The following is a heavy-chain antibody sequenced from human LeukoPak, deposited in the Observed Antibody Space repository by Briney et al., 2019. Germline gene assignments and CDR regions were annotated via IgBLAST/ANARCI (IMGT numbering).Heavy chain of an antibody. V-gene: IGHV3-21*01. J-gene: IGHJ6*03. CDR2: ISSSSSYI. Sequence: GGSLRLSCAASGFTFSSYSMNWVRQAPGKGLEWVSSISSSSSYIYYADSVKGRFTISRDNAKNSLYLQMNSLRAEDTAVYYCARAREIVATITNYYYMDVWGKGTTVTVSS. D-gene: IGHD5-12*01. CDR3: ARAREIVATITNYYYMDV. CDR1: GFTFSSYS.